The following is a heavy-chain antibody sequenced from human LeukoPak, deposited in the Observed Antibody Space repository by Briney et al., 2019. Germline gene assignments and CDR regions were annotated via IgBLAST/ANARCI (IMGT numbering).Heavy chain of an antibody. CDR2: ISSSSSYI. V-gene: IGHV3-21*01. CDR1: GFTFSSYS. CDR3: AKAGGDDYGGNVSDY. Sequence: GGSLRLSCAASGFTFSSYSMNWVRQAPGKGLEWVSSISSSSSYIYYADSVKGRFTISRDNAKNSLYLQMNSLRAEDTAVYYCAKAGGDDYGGNVSDYWGQGTLVTVSS. D-gene: IGHD4-23*01. J-gene: IGHJ4*02.